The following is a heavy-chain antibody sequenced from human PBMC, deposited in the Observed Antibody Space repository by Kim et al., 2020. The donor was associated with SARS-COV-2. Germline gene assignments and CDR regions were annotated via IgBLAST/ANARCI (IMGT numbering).Heavy chain of an antibody. D-gene: IGHD3-3*01. CDR1: GFTFSSYA. V-gene: IGHV3-23*03. CDR2: IYSGGSST. CDR3: AKYYEWFDP. Sequence: GGSLRLSCAASGFTFSSYAMSWVRQAPGKGLEWVSVIYSGGSSTYYADSVKGRFTISRDNSKNTLYLQMNSLRAEDTAVYYCAKYYEWFDPWGQGTLVTVSS. J-gene: IGHJ5*02.